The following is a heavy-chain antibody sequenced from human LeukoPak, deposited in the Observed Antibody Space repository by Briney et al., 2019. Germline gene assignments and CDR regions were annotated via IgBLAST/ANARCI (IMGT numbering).Heavy chain of an antibody. D-gene: IGHD2-2*01. V-gene: IGHV4-31*03. J-gene: IGHJ3*02. CDR2: IYYSGDT. CDR3: ARSYQAADAFDI. CDR1: GGSISSGYY. Sequence: SETLSLTCTVSGGSISSGYYWSWIRQLPGRGLEWIGYIYYSGDTYSSPSLKSRVSISVDTSKNQFSLRLSSVTAADTAVYYCARSYQAADAFDIWGQGAMVTVSS.